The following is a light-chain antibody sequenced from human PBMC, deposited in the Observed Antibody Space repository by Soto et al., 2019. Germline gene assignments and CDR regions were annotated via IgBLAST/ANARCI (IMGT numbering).Light chain of an antibody. CDR2: DAS. V-gene: IGKV3-11*01. CDR3: QQRSNWPLT. Sequence: VLTQSPDTLSLSPGERATLSCRASQSVSSYLAWYQQKPGQAPRLLIYDASNRETGIPARFSGSGSGTDFTLTISSLEPEDFAVYYCQQRSNWPLTFGGGTKVDIK. J-gene: IGKJ4*01. CDR1: QSVSSY.